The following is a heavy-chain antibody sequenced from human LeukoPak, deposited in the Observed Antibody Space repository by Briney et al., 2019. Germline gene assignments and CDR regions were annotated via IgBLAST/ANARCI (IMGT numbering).Heavy chain of an antibody. D-gene: IGHD4-11*01. CDR3: ARLRPTVTTGYYYYYMDV. Sequence: SETLSLTCAVYGGSFSGYYWSWIRQPPGKGLEWIGEINHSGSTNYNPSLKSRVTISVDTSKNQFSLKLSSVTAADTAVYYCARLRPTVTTGYYYYYMDVWGKGTTVTISS. J-gene: IGHJ6*03. CDR1: GGSFSGYY. V-gene: IGHV4-34*01. CDR2: INHSGST.